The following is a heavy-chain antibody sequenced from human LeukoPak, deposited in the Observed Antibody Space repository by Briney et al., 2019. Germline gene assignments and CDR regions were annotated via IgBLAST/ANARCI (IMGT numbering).Heavy chain of an antibody. V-gene: IGHV4-4*02. CDR2: NYHSGST. J-gene: IGHJ4*02. CDR1: GGSISSSNW. Sequence: SETLSPTCAVSGGSISSSNWWSWVRQPPGEGLEWIGGNYHSGSTNYNPSLKSRVTISVDKSKNQFSLKLSSVTAADTAVYYCASSTYYDFWSGPARAPFDYWGQGTLVTVSS. D-gene: IGHD3-3*01. CDR3: ASSTYYDFWSGPARAPFDY.